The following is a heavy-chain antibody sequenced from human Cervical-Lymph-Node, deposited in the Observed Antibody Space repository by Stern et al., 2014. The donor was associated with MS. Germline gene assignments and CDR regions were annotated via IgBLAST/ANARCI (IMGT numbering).Heavy chain of an antibody. Sequence: EVQLVEYGAEVKKPGESLKISCRTSGYTFSNFWIGWVRQMPGKGLERMGVIYPADSDTTYSPSFQGQVTISADESISTAYLQWRSLKASDTAMYYCVRRRDSAGYDTFDLWGQGTMLIVSS. J-gene: IGHJ3*01. CDR3: VRRRDSAGYDTFDL. V-gene: IGHV5-51*01. D-gene: IGHD3-22*01. CDR1: GYTFSNFW. CDR2: IYPADSDT.